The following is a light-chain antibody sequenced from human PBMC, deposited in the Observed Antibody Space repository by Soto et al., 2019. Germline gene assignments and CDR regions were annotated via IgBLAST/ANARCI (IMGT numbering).Light chain of an antibody. CDR2: GVT. CDR3: CSYGGSYTWV. V-gene: IGLV2-8*01. CDR1: GSDIGAYNF. Sequence: QSVLAQPPSASGSPGQSVTISCTGSGSDIGAYNFVSWYQQHPGKAPKLMIFGVTERPSGVPDRFSGSKSGNTASLTVSGLQADDEAVYYCCSYGGSYTWVFGGGTKLTVL. J-gene: IGLJ2*01.